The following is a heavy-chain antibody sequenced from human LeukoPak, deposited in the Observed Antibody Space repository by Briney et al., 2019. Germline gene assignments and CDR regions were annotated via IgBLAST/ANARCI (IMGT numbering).Heavy chain of an antibody. J-gene: IGHJ4*02. CDR3: ATEYYDSSGSY. Sequence: SETLSLTCAVYGGSFSGYYWSWIRQPPGKGLEWIGEINHSGSTNYNPSLKSRVTISVDTSKNQFSLKLSSVTAADTAVYYCATEYYDSSGSYWGQGTLVTVSS. CDR2: INHSGST. D-gene: IGHD3-22*01. CDR1: GGSFSGYY. V-gene: IGHV4-34*01.